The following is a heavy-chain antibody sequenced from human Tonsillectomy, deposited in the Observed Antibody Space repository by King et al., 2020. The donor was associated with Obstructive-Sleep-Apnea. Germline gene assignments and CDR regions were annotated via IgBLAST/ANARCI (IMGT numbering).Heavy chain of an antibody. J-gene: IGHJ6*02. CDR3: AKDKAANYFYGMDV. CDR2: ISWNSGRI. D-gene: IGHD2-15*01. V-gene: IGHV3-9*01. CDR1: GFNFDDYA. Sequence: VQLVESGGGLIQPGRSLRLSCAASGFNFDDYAMHWVRQAPGKGLEWVSGISWNSGRIGYADSVKGRFTISRANAKNSLYLQMNSLRVMVTAFYYCAKDKAANYFYGMDVWGQGTTVTVSS.